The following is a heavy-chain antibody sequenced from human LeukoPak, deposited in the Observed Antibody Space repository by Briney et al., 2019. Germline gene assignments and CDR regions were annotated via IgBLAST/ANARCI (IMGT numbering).Heavy chain of an antibody. Sequence: SETLTLTCAVYGGYFSDYYWTWTRQPPGKGLEWIGEISHSGSTSYNPSLKRQVTMPLGTSKNHFSLKLRSVTAADTAVYYCARGPIGDYPPDYWGQGTLVTDSS. CDR1: GGYFSDYY. CDR2: ISHSGST. V-gene: IGHV4-34*01. D-gene: IGHD4-17*01. J-gene: IGHJ4*02. CDR3: ARGPIGDYPPDY.